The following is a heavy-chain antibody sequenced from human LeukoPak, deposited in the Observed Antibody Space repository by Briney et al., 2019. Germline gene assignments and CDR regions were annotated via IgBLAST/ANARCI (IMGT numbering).Heavy chain of an antibody. CDR1: GFTFDDYA. CDR2: ISGSGGST. V-gene: IGHV3-23*01. J-gene: IGHJ6*04. Sequence: GGSLRLSCAASGFTFDDYAMSWVRQAPGKGLEWVSAISGSGGSTYYADSVKGRFTISRDAKNSVYLQMNSLRAEDTAAYYCARNGILGIAAAVDVWGKGTTVTVSS. D-gene: IGHD6-13*01. CDR3: ARNGILGIAAAVDV.